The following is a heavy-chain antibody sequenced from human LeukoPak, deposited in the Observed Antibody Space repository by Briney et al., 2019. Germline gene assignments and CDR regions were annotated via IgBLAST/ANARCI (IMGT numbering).Heavy chain of an antibody. CDR2: INHSGST. Sequence: PSETLSLTCAVYGGSFSGYYWSWIRQPPGKGLEWIGEINHSGSTNYNSSLKSRVTISVDTSKNQFSLKLSSVTAADTAVYYCAREQQPVRFDYWGQGTLVTVSS. V-gene: IGHV4-34*01. J-gene: IGHJ4*02. CDR1: GGSFSGYY. D-gene: IGHD6-13*01. CDR3: AREQQPVRFDY.